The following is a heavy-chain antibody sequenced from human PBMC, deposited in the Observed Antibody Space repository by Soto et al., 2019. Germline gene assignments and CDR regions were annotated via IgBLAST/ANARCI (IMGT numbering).Heavy chain of an antibody. CDR2: ITSDTNTI. Sequence: GGSLRLSCAASGFRFDIYSMNWIRQAPGKGLEWSAYITSDTNTIKYADSVKGRFTISRDNSRNTLFLQMNSLRAEDTAVYYCARDYYKYYDSSGYYRSPAYWGQGTLVTVSS. CDR1: GFRFDIYS. J-gene: IGHJ4*02. CDR3: ARDYYKYYDSSGYYRSPAY. D-gene: IGHD3-22*01. V-gene: IGHV3-48*01.